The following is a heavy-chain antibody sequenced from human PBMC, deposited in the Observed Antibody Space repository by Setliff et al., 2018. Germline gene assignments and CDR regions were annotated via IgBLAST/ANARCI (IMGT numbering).Heavy chain of an antibody. J-gene: IGHJ6*03. V-gene: IGHV4-4*07. Sequence: SETLSLTCTVSGGSVKSHYWSWFRQPAGKGLEWIGQIYTSWSTNYNPSLKSRVTISLDTSKNQFSLSLSSVTAADTAVYYCARMSGFQYMDVWGKGTTVTVSS. CDR2: IYTSWST. CDR1: GGSVKSHY. CDR3: ARMSGFQYMDV. D-gene: IGHD3-3*01.